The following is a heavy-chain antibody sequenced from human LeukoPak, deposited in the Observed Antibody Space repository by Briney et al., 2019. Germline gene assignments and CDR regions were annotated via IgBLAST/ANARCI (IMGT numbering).Heavy chain of an antibody. Sequence: GESLKISCKGSGYSFTSYWIGWVRQMPGKGLEWMGIIYPGDSDTRYSPSFQGQVTISADKSISTAYLQWSSLKASDTAMYYCARAPTNSDILTGHTWFAPWGQGTLVTASS. J-gene: IGHJ5*02. CDR3: ARAPTNSDILTGHTWFAP. CDR2: IYPGDSDT. CDR1: GYSFTSYW. V-gene: IGHV5-51*01. D-gene: IGHD3-9*01.